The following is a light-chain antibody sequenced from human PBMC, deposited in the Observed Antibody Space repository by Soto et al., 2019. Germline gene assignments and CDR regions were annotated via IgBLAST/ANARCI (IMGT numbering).Light chain of an antibody. J-gene: IGLJ2*01. CDR2: DVS. CDR3: SSYTSSSPVV. Sequence: QAALTQPASVSGSPGQAITISCTGTSSDVGGYHYVSWYQQHPGKAPKLMVYDVSDRPSGVSNRFSGSKSGNTASLTISGLQAEDEADYYCSSYTSSSPVVFGGATKLAVL. CDR1: SSDVGGYHY. V-gene: IGLV2-14*01.